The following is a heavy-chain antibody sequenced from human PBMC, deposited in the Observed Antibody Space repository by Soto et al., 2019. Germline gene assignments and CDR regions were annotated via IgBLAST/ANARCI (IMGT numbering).Heavy chain of an antibody. J-gene: IGHJ5*02. CDR2: ISAYNGNT. Sequence: ASVKVSCKASGYTFTSYGISWVRQAPGQGLEWMGWISAYNGNTNYAQKLQGRVTMTTDTSTSTAYMELRSLRPDDTAVYYCARETFIAAAGTFYWFDPWGQGTLVTVSS. CDR3: ARETFIAAAGTFYWFDP. CDR1: GYTFTSYG. D-gene: IGHD6-13*01. V-gene: IGHV1-18*01.